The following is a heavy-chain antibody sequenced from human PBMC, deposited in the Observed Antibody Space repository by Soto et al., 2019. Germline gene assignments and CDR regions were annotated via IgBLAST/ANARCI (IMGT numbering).Heavy chain of an antibody. CDR2: INSDGSST. V-gene: IGHV3-74*01. D-gene: IGHD6-19*01. CDR1: GFTFSSYW. J-gene: IGHJ4*02. CDR3: ARRGAVAGLPY. Sequence: EVQLVESGGGLVQPGGSLRVSCAASGFTFSSYWMHWVRQAPGKGLVWVSRINSDGSSTSYADSVKGRFTISRDNDQNTLYLQINSLRAEDTAIYYCARRGAVAGLPYWGQGNLVTVSS.